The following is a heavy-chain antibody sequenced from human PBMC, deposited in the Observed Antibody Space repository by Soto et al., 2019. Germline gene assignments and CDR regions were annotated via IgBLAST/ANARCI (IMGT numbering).Heavy chain of an antibody. CDR3: ARGMSHFWSSGAFDI. CDR1: DGSFSGYY. Sequence: QVQLQQWGAGLLKPSETLSLTCAVYDGSFSGYYWNWIRQPPGKGLEWIGEIDHSGGTNYNPSIKSRVIISVDTSKKQFSLRVRSVTAADTAVYYCARGMSHFWSSGAFDIWGQGTMVTVSS. D-gene: IGHD3-3*01. J-gene: IGHJ3*02. CDR2: IDHSGGT. V-gene: IGHV4-34*01.